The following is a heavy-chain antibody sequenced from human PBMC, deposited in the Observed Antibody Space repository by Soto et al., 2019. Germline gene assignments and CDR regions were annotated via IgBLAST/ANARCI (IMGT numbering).Heavy chain of an antibody. V-gene: IGHV4-30-4*01. CDR2: IYYSGNT. Sequence: SETLSLTCSVSGGSISSGYYYWSWIRQPPGKGLEWIGNIYYSGNTYYNPSLKSRLIISIDTSKNQFALQVGSVTAEDTAVYYCPSSSLYRMDVWGQGTTVTVSS. J-gene: IGHJ6*02. CDR3: PSSSLYRMDV. CDR1: GGSISSGYYY. D-gene: IGHD2-2*02.